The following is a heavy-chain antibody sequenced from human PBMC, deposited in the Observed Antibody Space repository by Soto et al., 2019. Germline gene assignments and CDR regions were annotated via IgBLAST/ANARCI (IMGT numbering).Heavy chain of an antibody. J-gene: IGHJ4*02. Sequence: GGSLRLSCAASGFTFSNAWMSWVRQAPGKGLEWVGRIKSKSDGGTTDYAAPVKGRFTISRDDSKNTLYLQMNSLKTEDTAVYNCTTTLYSSSWYYFDYWGQGTLVTVSS. CDR1: GFTFSNAW. D-gene: IGHD6-13*01. CDR3: TTTLYSSSWYYFDY. CDR2: IKSKSDGGTT. V-gene: IGHV3-15*01.